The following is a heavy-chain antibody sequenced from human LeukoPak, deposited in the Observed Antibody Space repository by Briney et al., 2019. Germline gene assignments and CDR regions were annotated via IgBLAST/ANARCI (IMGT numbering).Heavy chain of an antibody. Sequence: GGSLRLSCAASGFTFSSYAMHWVRQAPGKGLEWVAVISYDGSNKYYADSVKGRFTISRDNSKNTLYLQMNSLRAEDTAVYYCARVRRRITIFGVASDAFDIWGQGTMVTVSS. CDR3: ARVRRRITIFGVASDAFDI. CDR1: GFTFSSYA. J-gene: IGHJ3*02. D-gene: IGHD3-3*01. V-gene: IGHV3-30-3*01. CDR2: ISYDGSNK.